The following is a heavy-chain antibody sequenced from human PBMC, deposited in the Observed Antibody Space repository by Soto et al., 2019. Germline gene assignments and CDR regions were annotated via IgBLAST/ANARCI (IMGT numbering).Heavy chain of an antibody. D-gene: IGHD5-12*01. Sequence: ASVKVSCKASGYTFTGYYMHWVRQAPGQGLEWMGWINPKSGGTDYAQKFQGRVTMTRDTSSSSAYMELSSLRSDDTAVYYCAKANSGDDDEFDYWGQGTQVTVSS. V-gene: IGHV1-2*02. CDR3: AKANSGDDDEFDY. CDR1: GYTFTGYY. J-gene: IGHJ4*02. CDR2: INPKSGGT.